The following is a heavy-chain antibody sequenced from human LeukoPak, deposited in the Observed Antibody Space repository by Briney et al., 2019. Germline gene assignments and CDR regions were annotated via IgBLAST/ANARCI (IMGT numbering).Heavy chain of an antibody. V-gene: IGHV3-11*04. J-gene: IGHJ4*02. CDR1: GFTFSDYY. D-gene: IGHD2-15*01. CDR2: ISSSGSTI. Sequence: GGSLRLSCAASGFTFSDYYMSCIRQAPGKGLECGSYISSSGSTIYYADSVKGRFTISRDNAKNSLYLQMNSLRAEDTAVYYCARDCSGGSCYPDYWGQGTLVTVSS. CDR3: ARDCSGGSCYPDY.